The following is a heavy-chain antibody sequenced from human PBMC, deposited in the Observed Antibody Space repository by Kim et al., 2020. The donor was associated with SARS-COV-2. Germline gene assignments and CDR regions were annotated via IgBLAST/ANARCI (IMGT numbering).Heavy chain of an antibody. CDR1: GYTFTSYA. J-gene: IGHJ4*02. V-gene: IGHV1-3*01. Sequence: ASVKVSCKASGYTFTSYAFHWVRQAPGQRLEWMGLIDSDNGNTKYSQKFQGRVTITRDTSASTAYMELSSLRSEDTAVYYCARNEDYWGQGTLVTVSS. CDR2: IDSDNGNT. CDR3: ARNEDY.